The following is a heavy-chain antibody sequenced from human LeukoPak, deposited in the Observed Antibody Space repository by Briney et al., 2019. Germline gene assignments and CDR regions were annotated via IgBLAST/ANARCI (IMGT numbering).Heavy chain of an antibody. V-gene: IGHV4-59*01. CDR1: GGSISSYY. CDR2: IYYSGST. CDR3: ARVDSSGPFDAFDI. J-gene: IGHJ3*02. D-gene: IGHD3-22*01. Sequence: SETLSLTCTVPGGSISSYYWSWIRQPPGKGLEWIGYIYYSGSTNYNPSLKSRVTISVDTSKNQFSLKLSSVTAADTAVYYCARVDSSGPFDAFDIWGQGTMVTVSS.